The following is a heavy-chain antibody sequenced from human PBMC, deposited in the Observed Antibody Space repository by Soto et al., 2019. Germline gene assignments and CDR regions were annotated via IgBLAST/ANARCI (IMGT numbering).Heavy chain of an antibody. CDR1: GFSIGSNNW. V-gene: IGHV4-28*01. CDR2: SYNSGTT. D-gene: IGHD2-2*01. J-gene: IGHJ4*02. Sequence: SGTLCLTCAVSGFSIGSNNWWWWSRHPPGKGLEGIAISYNSGTTQFNPSFKSRVTMSIDGAGNQFSLRLSTVTAADTAVYYCARKGRKPADIWKWGQGTLVTVSS. CDR3: ARKGRKPADIWK.